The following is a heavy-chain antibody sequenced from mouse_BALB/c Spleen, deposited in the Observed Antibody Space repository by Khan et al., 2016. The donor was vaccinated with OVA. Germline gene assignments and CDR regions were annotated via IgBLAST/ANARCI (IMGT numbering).Heavy chain of an antibody. D-gene: IGHD1-1*01. CDR2: ISYSGRA. CDR3: ARRYYYGHWDFDV. V-gene: IGHV3-2*02. CDR1: GYSITSDYA. J-gene: IGHJ1*01. Sequence: EVQLQESGPCLVKPSQSLSLTCTVTGYSITSDYAWNWIRQFPVNKLEWMCYISYSGRANYNPSLKSRISISRDTSENQFFLQLNSVTTEDSATYYCARRYYYGHWDFDVWGAGTTVTVSS.